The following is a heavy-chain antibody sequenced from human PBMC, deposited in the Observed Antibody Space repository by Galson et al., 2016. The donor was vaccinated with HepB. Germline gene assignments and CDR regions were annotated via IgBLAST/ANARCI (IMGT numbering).Heavy chain of an antibody. Sequence: SLRLSCAASGFIFSNYDMHWVRQVAGKGLEWVSCIDTAGDTYYPDSVKGRFTISRENAKSTVYLQINSLRAEDTAVYYCVRGVAGCDYWGQGTLVTVSS. J-gene: IGHJ4*02. D-gene: IGHD6-19*01. V-gene: IGHV3-13*01. CDR1: GFIFSNYD. CDR2: IDTAGDT. CDR3: VRGVAGCDY.